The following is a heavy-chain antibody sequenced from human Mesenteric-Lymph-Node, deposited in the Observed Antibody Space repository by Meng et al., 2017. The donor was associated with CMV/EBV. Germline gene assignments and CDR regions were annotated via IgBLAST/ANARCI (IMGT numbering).Heavy chain of an antibody. Sequence: QVCLQQFGAGVCMHSQTQYVRSAVVSCSFSGYCMKWRRRCQDKGLEWIGVINNSGSSTYTPSFSCPIIISVVTSTNQISLIMSSVIDLSTAVYDFACVSSYDILTCYFDYWGQGALVTVSS. CDR2: INNSGSS. J-gene: IGHJ4*02. CDR3: ACVSSYDILTCYFDY. V-gene: IGHV4-34*01. CDR1: SCSFSGYC. D-gene: IGHD3-9*01.